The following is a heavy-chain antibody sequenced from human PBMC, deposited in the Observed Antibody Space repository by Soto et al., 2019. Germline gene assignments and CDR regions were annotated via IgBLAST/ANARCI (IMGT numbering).Heavy chain of an antibody. J-gene: IGHJ5*02. CDR3: ARARQYYDCELDP. D-gene: IGHD3-22*01. CDR2: ISNIGSS. CDR1: GGSISSYY. Sequence: ASETPSLTCTVSGGSISSYYWSWVRQPPGKGLEWIEYISNIGSSYYNPSLKSRLTISLDTSENQFSLKLTSVTAADTAIYYCARARQYYDCELDPWGQGTLVTVSS. V-gene: IGHV4-59*06.